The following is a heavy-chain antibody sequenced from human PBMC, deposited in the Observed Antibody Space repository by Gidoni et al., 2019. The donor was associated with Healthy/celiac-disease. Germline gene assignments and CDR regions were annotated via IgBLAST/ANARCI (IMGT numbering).Heavy chain of an antibody. D-gene: IGHD3-10*01. CDR1: GYTFTSYY. CDR2: INPSGGST. V-gene: IGHV1-46*03. J-gene: IGHJ3*02. CDR3: ARDRVLLWFGELFTADAFDI. Sequence: QVQLVQSGAEVKTPGASVKVSCKASGYTFTSYYMPWVRQAPGQGLEWMGIINPSGGSTSYAQKFQGRVTMTRDTSTSTVYMELSSLRSEDTAVYYCARDRVLLWFGELFTADAFDIWGQGTMVTVSS.